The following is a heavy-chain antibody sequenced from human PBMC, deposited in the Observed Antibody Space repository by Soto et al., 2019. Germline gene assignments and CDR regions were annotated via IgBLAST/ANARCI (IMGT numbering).Heavy chain of an antibody. J-gene: IGHJ3*02. CDR1: GFTFSSYA. CDR2: ISGSGGTT. Sequence: EVQLLESGGGLVQPGGALRLSCAASGFTFSSYAMSWVRQAPGKGLEWVSAISGSGGTTYYADSVKGRFTFSRDNSKNTLYLQVICLRAEDTAVYYCAKSANGWFSAFDIWGQGTMVTVSS. CDR3: AKSANGWFSAFDI. D-gene: IGHD6-19*01. V-gene: IGHV3-23*01.